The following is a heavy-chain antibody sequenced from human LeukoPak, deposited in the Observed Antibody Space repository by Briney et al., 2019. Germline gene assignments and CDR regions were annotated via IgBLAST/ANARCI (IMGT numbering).Heavy chain of an antibody. D-gene: IGHD1-26*01. CDR1: GGSISSSSYY. Sequence: SSETLSLTCTVSGGSISSSSYYWGWIRQPPGKGLEWIVSIDYSGRTYYNPSLKSRVTISIDTSKNQFFLKMNSVADADTAVYYCARLWWEIGLDYWGQGALVTVSS. V-gene: IGHV4-39*01. J-gene: IGHJ4*02. CDR3: ARLWWEIGLDY. CDR2: IDYSGRT.